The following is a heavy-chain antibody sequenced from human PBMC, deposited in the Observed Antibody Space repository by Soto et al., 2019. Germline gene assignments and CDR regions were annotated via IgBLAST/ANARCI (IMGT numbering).Heavy chain of an antibody. CDR3: TTLGPPADLDY. CDR2: FDAEDGET. Sequence: QVQLVQSGAEVKKPGASVKVSCKISGYTLTDLSMNWVRQAPGKGLEWMGGFDAEDGETIYAQKFQGRVTMTEETSTDTAYMERSILRSEDTAVYYCTTLGPPADLDYWGQGTVVTVSS. V-gene: IGHV1-24*01. J-gene: IGHJ4*02. CDR1: GYTLTDLS.